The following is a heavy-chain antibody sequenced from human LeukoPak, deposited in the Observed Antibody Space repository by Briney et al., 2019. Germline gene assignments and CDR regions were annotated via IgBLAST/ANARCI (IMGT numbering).Heavy chain of an antibody. CDR2: ISGSGGST. D-gene: IGHD3-22*01. CDR3: AKDAPFYSDTSDSYLLS. Sequence: GGSPRLSCAASGFTFTTYAMSWVHQAPGRGLEWVSTISGSGGSTYYADYVKGRFTISRDNPKNTVYLQLNSPRAEDTAVYYCAKDAPFYSDTSDSYLLSWGQGILVTVSS. CDR1: GFTFTTYA. V-gene: IGHV3-23*01. J-gene: IGHJ4*02.